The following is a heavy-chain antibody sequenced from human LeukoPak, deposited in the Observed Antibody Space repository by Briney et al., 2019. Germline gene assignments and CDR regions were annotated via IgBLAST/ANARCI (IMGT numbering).Heavy chain of an antibody. CDR3: ARVPDSSGWYGADY. Sequence: GASVKVSCKASGYTFTGYYMHWVRQAPGQGLEWMGWINPNSGGTNYAQKFQGRVTMTRDTSISTAYMELSRLRSDDTAVYYCARVPDSSGWYGADYWGQGTLVTVSS. CDR1: GYTFTGYY. CDR2: INPNSGGT. J-gene: IGHJ4*02. V-gene: IGHV1-2*02. D-gene: IGHD6-19*01.